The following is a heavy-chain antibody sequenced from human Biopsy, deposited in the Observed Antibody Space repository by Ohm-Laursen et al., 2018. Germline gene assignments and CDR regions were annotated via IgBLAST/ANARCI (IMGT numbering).Heavy chain of an antibody. CDR2: VYYSGST. J-gene: IGHJ4*02. CDR3: ARHSLDDFWSGAHYYFDY. CDR1: DGSISSRNHY. V-gene: IGHV4-39*01. Sequence: TLSLTCSVSDGSISSRNHYWGWLRQPPGKGLEWIGHVYYSGSTFYNSSLESRVTVSVDTSKNQFHLRLTSMSASDTAVYYCARHSLDDFWSGAHYYFDYWGLGTLVTVSS. D-gene: IGHD3-3*01.